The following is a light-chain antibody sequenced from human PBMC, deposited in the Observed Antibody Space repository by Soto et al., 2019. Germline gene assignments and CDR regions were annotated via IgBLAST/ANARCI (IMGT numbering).Light chain of an antibody. CDR1: SSDVGGYNY. Sequence: QSALTQPASVSGSPGQSITISCTGTSSDVGGYNYVSWYQQHPGKAPKLMIYDVSNRPSGVSNRFSGSKSGNTASLTISGLQAEDEADYYCSSYTSSSTPVYVFGTGNKITDL. CDR2: DVS. CDR3: SSYTSSSTPVYV. V-gene: IGLV2-14*01. J-gene: IGLJ1*01.